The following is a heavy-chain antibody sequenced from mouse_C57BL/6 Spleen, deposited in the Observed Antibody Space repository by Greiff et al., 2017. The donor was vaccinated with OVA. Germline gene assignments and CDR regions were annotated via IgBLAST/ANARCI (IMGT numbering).Heavy chain of an antibody. J-gene: IGHJ1*03. CDR2: ISYSGST. D-gene: IGHD1-1*01. V-gene: IGHV3-8*01. Sequence: EVKLMESGPGLAKPSQTLSLTCSVTGYSITSDYWNWIRKFPGNKLEYMGYISYSGSTYYNPSLKSRISITRDTSKNQYYLQLNSVTTEDTSTYYCARYRDYGSPWYFDVWGTGTTVTVSS. CDR3: ARYRDYGSPWYFDV. CDR1: GYSITSDY.